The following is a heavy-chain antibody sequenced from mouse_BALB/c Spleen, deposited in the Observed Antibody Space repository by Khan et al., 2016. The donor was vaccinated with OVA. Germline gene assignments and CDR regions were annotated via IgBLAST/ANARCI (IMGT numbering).Heavy chain of an antibody. CDR3: TRIYRSDFDY. Sequence: VQLKQSGPELVRPGASVKISCTASGYSFTGYFMNWVMQSHGKSLEWIGRINPHIGETFYNQRFKDKATLTVDQSYSTAHMELRSLASEDSAVYYCTRIYRSDFDYWGQGTTVTVSS. CDR2: INPHIGET. CDR1: GYSFTGYF. V-gene: IGHV1-20*02. J-gene: IGHJ2*01. D-gene: IGHD6-1*01.